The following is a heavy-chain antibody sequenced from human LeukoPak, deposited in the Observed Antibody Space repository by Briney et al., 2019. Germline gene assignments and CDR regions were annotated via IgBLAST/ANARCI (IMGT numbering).Heavy chain of an antibody. Sequence: GGSLRLSCAASGFAFSSYSMNWVRQAPGKGLEWVSSISSSSSYIYYADSVKGRFTISRDNAKNSLYLQMNSLRAEDTAVYYCARDLSLYSYGTFAYWGQGTLVTVSS. J-gene: IGHJ4*02. D-gene: IGHD5-18*01. CDR2: ISSSSSYI. CDR1: GFAFSSYS. CDR3: ARDLSLYSYGTFAY. V-gene: IGHV3-21*04.